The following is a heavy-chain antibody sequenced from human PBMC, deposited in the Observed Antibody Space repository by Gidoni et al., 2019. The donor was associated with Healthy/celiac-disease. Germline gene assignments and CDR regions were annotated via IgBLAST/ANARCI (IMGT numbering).Heavy chain of an antibody. J-gene: IGHJ6*02. Sequence: QVQLVESGGGVVQPGRSLRPYCAASGFTFSSYGVHWVRQAPGTGLEWVAVIWYDGSNKYYADSVKGRFTISRDNSKNTLYLQMNSLRAEDTAVYYCARGGGYITGYYYYYGMDVWGQGTTVTVSS. V-gene: IGHV3-33*01. D-gene: IGHD5-12*01. CDR3: ARGGGYITGYYYYYGMDV. CDR1: GFTFSSYG. CDR2: IWYDGSNK.